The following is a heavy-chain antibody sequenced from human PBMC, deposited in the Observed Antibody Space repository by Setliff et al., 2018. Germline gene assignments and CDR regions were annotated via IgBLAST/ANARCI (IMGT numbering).Heavy chain of an antibody. CDR1: GFSFSGSA. V-gene: IGHV3-73*01. J-gene: IGHJ3*02. Sequence: HPGGSLRLSCAASGFSFSGSAVYWVRQASVKGLEWIGRIRGRTDNYATAYAASVRGRFTIPRDDSKNTAYLQMNSLKTEDTAVYYCTFARDGYDVFDIWGQGTMVTVSS. D-gene: IGHD5-18*01. CDR3: TFARDGYDVFDI. CDR2: IRGRTDNYAT.